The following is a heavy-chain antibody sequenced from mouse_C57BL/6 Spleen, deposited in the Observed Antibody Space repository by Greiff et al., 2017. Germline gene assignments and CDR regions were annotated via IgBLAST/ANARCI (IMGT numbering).Heavy chain of an antibody. V-gene: IGHV1-74*01. Sequence: VQLQQPGAELVKPGASVKVSCKASGYTFTSYWMHWVKQRPGQGLEWIGRIHPSDSDTNYNQKFKGKATLTVDKSSSPAYMQLSSLTSEDSAVYYCAIRGRVTTVAPWYFDVWGTGTSVTVSS. D-gene: IGHD1-1*01. CDR3: AIRGRVTTVAPWYFDV. CDR1: GYTFTSYW. J-gene: IGHJ1*03. CDR2: IHPSDSDT.